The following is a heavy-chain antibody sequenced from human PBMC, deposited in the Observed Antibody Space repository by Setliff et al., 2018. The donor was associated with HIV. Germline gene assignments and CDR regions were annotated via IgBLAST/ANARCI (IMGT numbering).Heavy chain of an antibody. V-gene: IGHV4-39*01. D-gene: IGHD3-10*01. CDR3: ARHVYGSGSYYNWFDP. CDR1: GGSISSRSYY. J-gene: IGHJ5*02. CDR2: IYHSEST. Sequence: SETLSLTCAVSGGSISSRSYYWGWIRQPPGKGLEWIGSIYHSESTYYNPSLKSRVTISVDTSKNQFSLKLSSVTAADTAVYYCARHVYGSGSYYNWFDPWGQGTLVTVS.